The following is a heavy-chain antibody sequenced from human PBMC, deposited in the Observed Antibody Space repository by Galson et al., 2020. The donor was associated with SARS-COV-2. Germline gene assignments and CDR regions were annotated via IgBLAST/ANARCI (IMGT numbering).Heavy chain of an antibody. D-gene: IGHD6-13*01. Sequence: SQTLSLTCAISGDSVSSNSAAWNWIRQSPSRGLEWLGRTYYRSQWSTDYAVSVKSRITINPNTSKNQFSLQLNSVTPEDTAIYYCAGRVAGAGSLHIWGQGTMVIVSS. CDR3: AGRVAGAGSLHI. J-gene: IGHJ3*02. CDR2: TYYRSQWST. CDR1: GDSVSSNSAA. V-gene: IGHV6-1*01.